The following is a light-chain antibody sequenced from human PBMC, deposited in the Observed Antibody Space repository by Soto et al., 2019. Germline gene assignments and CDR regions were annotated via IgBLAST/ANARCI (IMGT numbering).Light chain of an antibody. J-gene: IGKJ5*01. Sequence: DIQLTQSTSSLSASVGDRFTISCRASQGISSYLAWYQQKPGKAPNLLIHTASTLQSGVPSRFSGSGSGTEFTLTISSLQPEDFATYYCQQRNSYPITFGQGTRLEIK. CDR3: QQRNSYPIT. V-gene: IGKV1-9*01. CDR1: QGISSY. CDR2: TAS.